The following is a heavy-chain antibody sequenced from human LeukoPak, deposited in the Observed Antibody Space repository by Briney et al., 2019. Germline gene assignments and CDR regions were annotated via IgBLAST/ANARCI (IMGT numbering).Heavy chain of an antibody. CDR2: ISYDGNNK. CDR1: GFTFRNYA. Sequence: GRSLRLSCAASGFTFRNYAMHWVRQGPGKGLEGVAIISYDGNNKWDAVSVKGRFSISRDNSKNTLSLQMNSLRVEDTAVYYCARADYYGSGYYGMDVWGQGTTVTVSS. D-gene: IGHD3-10*01. J-gene: IGHJ6*02. CDR3: ARADYYGSGYYGMDV. V-gene: IGHV3-30-3*01.